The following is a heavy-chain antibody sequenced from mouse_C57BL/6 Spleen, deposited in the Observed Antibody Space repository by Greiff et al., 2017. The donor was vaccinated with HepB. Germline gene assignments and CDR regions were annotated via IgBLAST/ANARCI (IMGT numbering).Heavy chain of an antibody. D-gene: IGHD1-1*01. CDR3: ANSVEAY. J-gene: IGHJ3*01. Sequence: QVQLQQPGAELVKPGASVKLSCKASGYTFTRYWMQWVKQRPGQGLEWIGEIDPSDSYTNYNQKFKGKATLTVDTSSSTAYMQLSSLTSEDSAVYYCANSVEAYWGQGTLVTVSA. V-gene: IGHV1-50*01. CDR1: GYTFTRYW. CDR2: IDPSDSYT.